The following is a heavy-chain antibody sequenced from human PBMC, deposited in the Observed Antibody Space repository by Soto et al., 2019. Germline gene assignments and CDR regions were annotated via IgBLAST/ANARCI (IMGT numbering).Heavy chain of an antibody. J-gene: IGHJ4*02. Sequence: SETLSLTCTVSNGSISSYYWNWIRQPPGKGLEWVGYIYSSGYTNYNASLKTRVTMSVDTSKNQFSLKLSSVTAADTAVYYCARVSSNDRSFGFDCWGQGALVTVSS. CDR3: ARVSSNDRSFGFDC. CDR1: NGSISSYY. CDR2: IYSSGYT. V-gene: IGHV4-59*01. D-gene: IGHD3-22*01.